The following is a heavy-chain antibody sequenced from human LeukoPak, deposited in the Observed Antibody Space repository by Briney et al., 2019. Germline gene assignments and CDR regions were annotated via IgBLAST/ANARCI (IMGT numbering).Heavy chain of an antibody. CDR3: ARQLGYCSSTSCYADKVDY. Sequence: PSETLSLTCTVSGGSISSSCYYWGWIRQPPGKGLEWIGSIYYSGSTYYNPSLKSRVTISVDTSKNQFSLKLSSVTAADTAVYYCARQLGYCSSTSCYADKVDYWGQGTLVTVSS. V-gene: IGHV4-39*01. D-gene: IGHD2-2*01. J-gene: IGHJ4*02. CDR2: IYYSGST. CDR1: GGSISSSCYY.